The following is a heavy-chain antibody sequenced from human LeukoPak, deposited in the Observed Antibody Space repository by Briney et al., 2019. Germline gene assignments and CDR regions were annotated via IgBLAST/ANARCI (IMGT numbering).Heavy chain of an antibody. CDR3: ATTVGIAAPAYFDY. D-gene: IGHD6-13*01. CDR2: IKQDGSEE. V-gene: IGHV3-7*01. Sequence: PGGSLRLSCAASGFTFSSYWMNWVRQAPGKGLEWVANIKQDGSEENYVDSVKGRFTISRDNAKNSLYLQMNSLRAEDTAVYYCATTVGIAAPAYFDYWGLGTLVAVSS. J-gene: IGHJ4*02. CDR1: GFTFSSYW.